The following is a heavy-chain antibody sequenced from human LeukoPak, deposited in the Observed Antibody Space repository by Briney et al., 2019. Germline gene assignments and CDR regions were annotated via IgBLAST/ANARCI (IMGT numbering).Heavy chain of an antibody. Sequence: PGGSLRLSCAASGFTFSSYGMHWVRQAPGKGLEGVAIIWYDGSNKYYADSVKGRFTISRDNSKSTLYLQMNSLRAEDTAVYYCARKGNYGYGYYFDYWGQGTLVTVSS. CDR3: ARKGNYGYGYYFDY. D-gene: IGHD5-18*01. V-gene: IGHV3-33*01. CDR2: IWYDGSNK. J-gene: IGHJ4*02. CDR1: GFTFSSYG.